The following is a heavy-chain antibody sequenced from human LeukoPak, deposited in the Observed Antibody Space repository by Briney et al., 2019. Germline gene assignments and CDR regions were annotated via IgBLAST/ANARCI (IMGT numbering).Heavy chain of an antibody. J-gene: IGHJ4*02. D-gene: IGHD3-3*01. V-gene: IGHV4-30-4*08. CDR1: GGSISSGDYY. CDR3: ARAENFWSGSIDY. Sequence: TLSLTCTVSGGSISSGDYYWSWIRQPPGKGLEWIGYTYYSGSTYYNPSLKSRVTISVDTSKNQFSLKLSSVTAADTAVYYCARAENFWSGSIDYWGQGTLVTVSS. CDR2: TYYSGST.